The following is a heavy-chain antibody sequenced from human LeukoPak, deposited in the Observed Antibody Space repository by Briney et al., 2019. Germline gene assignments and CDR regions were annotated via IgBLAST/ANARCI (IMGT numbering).Heavy chain of an antibody. J-gene: IGHJ4*02. CDR2: IKQDGSEK. Sequence: GGSLRLSCAASGFSFSSYWMTWVRQAPGKGLEWVANIKQDGSEKYSLDSVKGRFTISRDNAKNSLSLQMNSLRAEDTAVYYCAKDSSGWYLDYWGQGTLVTVSS. CDR1: GFSFSSYW. V-gene: IGHV3-7*01. D-gene: IGHD6-19*01. CDR3: AKDSSGWYLDY.